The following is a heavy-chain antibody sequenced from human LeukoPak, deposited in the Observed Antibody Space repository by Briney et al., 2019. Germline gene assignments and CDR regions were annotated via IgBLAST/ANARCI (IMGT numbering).Heavy chain of an antibody. Sequence: ASETLSLTCTVSGGSISSYYWSWIRQPPGKGLEWIGYIYNSGSTNCNPSLKSRVTISLDTSKNQFSLKLSSVTAADTAVYYCATDSSTTDAFDIWGQGTMVTVSS. CDR1: GGSISSYY. CDR3: ATDSSTTDAFDI. CDR2: IYNSGST. D-gene: IGHD1-1*01. J-gene: IGHJ3*02. V-gene: IGHV4-59*01.